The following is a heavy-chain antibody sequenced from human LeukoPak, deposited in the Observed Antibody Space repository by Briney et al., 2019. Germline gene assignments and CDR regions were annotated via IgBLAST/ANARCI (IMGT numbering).Heavy chain of an antibody. Sequence: GASVQVSCLASGYSFTSYFLHWVGPAPGQGLAWMGWINPNNSGTNYAQEFQGRVTMTRDPSISTAYMDLSRLTSDDTAVYCCARDLGSGTRFDYWGQGTLVTVSS. CDR1: GYSFTSYF. J-gene: IGHJ4*02. CDR2: INPNNSGT. CDR3: ARDLGSGTRFDY. D-gene: IGHD6-19*01. V-gene: IGHV1-2*02.